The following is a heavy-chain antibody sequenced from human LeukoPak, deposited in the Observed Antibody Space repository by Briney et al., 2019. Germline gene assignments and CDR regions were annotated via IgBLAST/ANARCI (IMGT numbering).Heavy chain of an antibody. V-gene: IGHV3-20*04. Sequence: GGSLRLSCAASGFTFDDYGMSWVRHAPGKGLEWVSGINWNGGSTGYADSVKGRFTISRDNAKNSLYLQMNSLRAKDTALYYCATDHCSGGSCYERENYWGQGTLVTVSS. D-gene: IGHD2-15*01. J-gene: IGHJ4*02. CDR2: INWNGGST. CDR3: ATDHCSGGSCYERENY. CDR1: GFTFDDYG.